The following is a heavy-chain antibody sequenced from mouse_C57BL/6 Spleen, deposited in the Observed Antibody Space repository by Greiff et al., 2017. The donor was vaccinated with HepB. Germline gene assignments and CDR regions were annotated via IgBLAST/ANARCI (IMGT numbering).Heavy chain of an antibody. V-gene: IGHV6-3*01. Sequence: EVKLMESGGGLVQPGGSMKLSCVASGFTFSNYWMNWVRQSPEKGLEWVAQIRLKSDNYATHYAESVKGRFTISRDDSKSSVYLQMNNLRAEDTGIYYCTGGTTEFAYWGQGTLVTVSA. CDR3: TGGTTEFAY. D-gene: IGHD1-1*01. CDR2: IRLKSDNYAT. J-gene: IGHJ3*01. CDR1: GFTFSNYW.